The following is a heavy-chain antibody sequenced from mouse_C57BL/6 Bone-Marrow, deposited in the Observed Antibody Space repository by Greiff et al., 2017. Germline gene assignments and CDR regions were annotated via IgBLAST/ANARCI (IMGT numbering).Heavy chain of an antibody. CDR3: GGASSSPYYFDY. CDR2: IYPRSGNT. Sequence: QVQLQQSGAELARPGASVKLSCKASGYTFTSYGISWVKQRTGQGLEWIGEIYPRSGNTYYNEKFKGKATLTADKSSSTAYMELRSLTSEDSAVYFCGGASSSPYYFDYWGQGTTLTVSS. D-gene: IGHD1-1*01. V-gene: IGHV1-81*01. J-gene: IGHJ2*01. CDR1: GYTFTSYG.